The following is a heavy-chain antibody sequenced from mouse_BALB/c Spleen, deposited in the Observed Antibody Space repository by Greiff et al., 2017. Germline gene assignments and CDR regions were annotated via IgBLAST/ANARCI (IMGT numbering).Heavy chain of an antibody. J-gene: IGHJ4*01. CDR3: ARDRYAMDY. CDR2: IWDGGST. Sequence: VQLQESGPGLVAPSQSLSITCTVSGFSLTSYGVHWVRQPPGKGLEWLGVIWDGGSTNYNSALMSRLSISNDNSKSQVVLKMNSRQTDDTAMYYCARDRYAMDYWGQGTSVTVSS. CDR1: GFSLTSYG. V-gene: IGHV2-9*02.